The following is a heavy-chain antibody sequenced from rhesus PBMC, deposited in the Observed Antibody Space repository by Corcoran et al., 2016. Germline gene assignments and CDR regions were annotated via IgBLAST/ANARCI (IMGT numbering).Heavy chain of an antibody. Sequence: EVQLVQSGAEVKRPGESLKISCKTSGYSFTSYWISWVRQLPGKGLEWMGAIDPGDSDTRYSPSFPGQVTISADKSISTTYLQWSSLKASDSATYYCAKVYSSGWYTYWYFDLWGPGTPITISS. J-gene: IGHJ2*01. D-gene: IGHD6-31*01. CDR1: GYSFTSYW. V-gene: IGHV5-2*01. CDR2: IDPGDSDT. CDR3: AKVYSSGWYTYWYFDL.